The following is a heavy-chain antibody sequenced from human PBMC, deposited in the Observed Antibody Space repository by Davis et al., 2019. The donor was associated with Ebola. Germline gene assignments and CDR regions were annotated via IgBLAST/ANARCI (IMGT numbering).Heavy chain of an antibody. CDR3: ARDGDYNYYYYGMDV. Sequence: GGSLRLSCAASGFTFSSYAMHWVRQAPGKGLEWVAVISYDGSNKYYADSVKGRFTISRDNSKNTLYLQMNSLRAEDTAVYYCARDGDYNYYYYGMDVWGQGTTVTVSS. V-gene: IGHV3-30-3*01. J-gene: IGHJ6*02. CDR2: ISYDGSNK. CDR1: GFTFSSYA. D-gene: IGHD4-17*01.